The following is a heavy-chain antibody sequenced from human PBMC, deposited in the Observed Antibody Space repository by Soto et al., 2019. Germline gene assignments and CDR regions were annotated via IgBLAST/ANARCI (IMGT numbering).Heavy chain of an antibody. CDR2: VDWDEGK. J-gene: IGHJ6*03. CDR1: RFSLSTSGMC. D-gene: IGHD2-2*01. CDR3: ARTPPRGYCSSTSCHYYYYYMDV. Sequence: SGPTRVNRTETLTLTCSFSRFSLSTSGMCVSWIRQPPGKALEWLARVDWDEGKYYSTSLKTRLTISKDTSNNQAVPTKTNMDPVDPATYYCARTPPRGYCSSTSCHYYYYYMDVWGKGTTVTVSS. V-gene: IGHV2-70*11.